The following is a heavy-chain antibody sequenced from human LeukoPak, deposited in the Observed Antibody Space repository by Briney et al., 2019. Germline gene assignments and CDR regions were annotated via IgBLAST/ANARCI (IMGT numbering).Heavy chain of an antibody. J-gene: IGHJ4*02. CDR3: ARGGGFDY. Sequence: SVKVSCKASGYTFTSYYLHGVRQAPGQGMGWMGIINPSVGSTSYAQKFQGRVTLTGDMSTSTVYMEVSSLRSEDTAVYYCARGGGFDYWGQGTLVTVSS. CDR2: INPSVGST. V-gene: IGHV1-46*01. CDR1: GYTFTSYY. D-gene: IGHD3-16*01.